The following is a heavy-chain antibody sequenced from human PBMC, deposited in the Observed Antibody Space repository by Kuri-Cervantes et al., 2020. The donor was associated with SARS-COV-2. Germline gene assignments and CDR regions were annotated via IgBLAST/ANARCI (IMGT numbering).Heavy chain of an antibody. Sequence: ESLKISCAVSGYSISSGYYWGWIRQPPGKGLEWIGSIYHSGSTYYNPSLKSRVTISVDTSKNQFSLKLSSVTAADMAVYYCARQYCTNGVCYTPFDYWGQGTLVTVSS. D-gene: IGHD2-8*01. CDR2: IYHSGST. J-gene: IGHJ4*02. V-gene: IGHV4-38-2*01. CDR3: ARQYCTNGVCYTPFDY. CDR1: GYSISSGYY.